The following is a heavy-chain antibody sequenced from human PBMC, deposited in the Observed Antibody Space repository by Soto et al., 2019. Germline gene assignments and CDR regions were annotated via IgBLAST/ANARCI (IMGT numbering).Heavy chain of an antibody. J-gene: IGHJ1*01. CDR1: GFNFSNYA. Sequence: GWSLRLSCAASGFNFSNYAMSWVRHAPGKGLEWVSLISATGGGTYYADSVKGRFTISRDNSHNTLYLQVHSLTAEDTAVYYCAKDRRAAGNSALYFAFWSQGAQVTVSS. V-gene: IGHV3-23*01. CDR3: AKDRRAAGNSALYFAF. D-gene: IGHD6-25*01. CDR2: ISATGGGT.